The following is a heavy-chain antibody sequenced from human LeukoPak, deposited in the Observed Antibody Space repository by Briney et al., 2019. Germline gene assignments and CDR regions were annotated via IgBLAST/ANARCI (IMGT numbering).Heavy chain of an antibody. J-gene: IGHJ6*03. D-gene: IGHD6-6*01. Sequence: GASVKVSCKASGGNFKICAVSWVRQAPGQGLEWMGGIIPAFNSPNYAQKLQGRVTFTADEPTSTVYMELSSLRSEDTAVYYCARLQRSSLDPDYYYMDVWGNGTTVIVSS. CDR1: GGNFKICA. V-gene: IGHV1-69*13. CDR3: ARLQRSSLDPDYYYMDV. CDR2: IIPAFNSP.